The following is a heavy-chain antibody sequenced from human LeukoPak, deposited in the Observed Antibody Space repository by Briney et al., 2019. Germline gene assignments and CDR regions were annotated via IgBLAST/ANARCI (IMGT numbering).Heavy chain of an antibody. CDR3: ARNVASTGYFVY. Sequence: ASVKVSCKASGYAFTTYDINWVRQATGQGLEWLGWMNPNSGNTGYAQKFQGRVSMTRDTSISTAYMELSGLRSEDTAVYYCARNVASTGYFVYGGQGTLVTVSS. D-gene: IGHD2-21*01. J-gene: IGHJ4*02. CDR2: MNPNSGNT. V-gene: IGHV1-8*01. CDR1: GYAFTTYD.